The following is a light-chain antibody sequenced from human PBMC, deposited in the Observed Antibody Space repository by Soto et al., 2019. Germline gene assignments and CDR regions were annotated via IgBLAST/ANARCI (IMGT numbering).Light chain of an antibody. CDR1: QSVSTW. CDR2: GAS. V-gene: IGKV1-5*01. J-gene: IGKJ1*01. CDR3: QQYYNYWT. Sequence: DIQMTQSPSSLSASVGDRVTITCRASQSVSTWLAWYQQRPGKPPKLLIYGASSLQSGVPSKFSGGGSGTEFTLTISSLQPDDFATYYCQQYYNYWTFGQGTKVDIK.